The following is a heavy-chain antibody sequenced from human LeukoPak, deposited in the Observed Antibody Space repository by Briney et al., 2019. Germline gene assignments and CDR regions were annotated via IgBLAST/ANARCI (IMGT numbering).Heavy chain of an antibody. Sequence: PSETLSLTCTVSGGSIISSSHYWAWIRQPPGTGLEWFGSIYYNGGTFYSPSLKSRASISVDTSENQFSLKLSSVTAADTSVYFCAREEASAADYWGQGTLVTVSS. CDR2: IYYNGGT. V-gene: IGHV4-39*01. CDR3: AREEASAADY. J-gene: IGHJ4*02. D-gene: IGHD6-13*01. CDR1: GGSIISSSHY.